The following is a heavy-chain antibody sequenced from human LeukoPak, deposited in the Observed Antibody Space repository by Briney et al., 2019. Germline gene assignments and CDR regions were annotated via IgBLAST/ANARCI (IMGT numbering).Heavy chain of an antibody. CDR1: GGSISTYF. V-gene: IGHV4-59*12. J-gene: IGHJ4*02. CDR2: IYYSGST. D-gene: IGHD5-18*01. Sequence: SETLSLTCTVSGGSISTYFWSWIRQPPGKGQEWIGNIYYSGSTNYNPSLKSRVTISVDTSKTQFSLKLSSVTAADTAVYYCARASRIQLWLYDYWGQGTLVTVSS. CDR3: ARASRIQLWLYDY.